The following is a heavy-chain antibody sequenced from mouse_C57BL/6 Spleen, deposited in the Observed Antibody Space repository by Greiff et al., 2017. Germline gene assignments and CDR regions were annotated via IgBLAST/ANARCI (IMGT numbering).Heavy chain of an antibody. D-gene: IGHD1-1*01. CDR1: GYTFTGYW. CDR3: ARWDDGSSYGYLDV. V-gene: IGHV1-9*01. Sequence: QVHVKQSGAELMKPGASVKLSCKATGYTFTGYWIEWVKPRPGHGLEWIGEILPGSGSTTYNEKFKVKATFTADPSSNTAYMQLSSLTTEDSAIYYCARWDDGSSYGYLDVWGTGTTVTVSS. CDR2: ILPGSGST. J-gene: IGHJ1*03.